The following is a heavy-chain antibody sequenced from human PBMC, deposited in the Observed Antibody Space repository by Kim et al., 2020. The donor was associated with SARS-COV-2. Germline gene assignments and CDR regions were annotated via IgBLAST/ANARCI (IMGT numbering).Heavy chain of an antibody. J-gene: IGHJ4*02. CDR3: ARGRLGYSSGCFDY. D-gene: IGHD6-19*01. V-gene: IGHV4-34*01. Sequence: NPSLKSRVTISVDTSKNQFSLKLSSVTAADTAVYYCARGRLGYSSGCFDYWGQGTLVTVSS.